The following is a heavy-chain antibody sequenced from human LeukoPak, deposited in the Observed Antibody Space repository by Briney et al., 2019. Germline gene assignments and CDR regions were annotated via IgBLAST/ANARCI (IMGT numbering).Heavy chain of an antibody. Sequence: ASVKASCKASGYTFTNYAMNRVRQAPGQGLEWMGWINTNTGNPTYAQGFTGRFVFPLATSVRKAHLQISSLKPEDTAVYYWARGYSYASPSEAYYFDYWGQGALVTVSS. CDR2: INTNTGNP. CDR3: ARGYSYASPSEAYYFDY. D-gene: IGHD5-18*01. V-gene: IGHV7-4-1*02. CDR1: GYTFTNYA. J-gene: IGHJ4*02.